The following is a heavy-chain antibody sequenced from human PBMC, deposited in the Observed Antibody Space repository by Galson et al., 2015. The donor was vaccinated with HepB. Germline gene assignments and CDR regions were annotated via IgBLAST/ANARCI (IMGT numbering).Heavy chain of an antibody. V-gene: IGHV1-24*01. Sequence: SVKVSCKVSGYTLTELSMHWVRQAPGKGLEWMGGFDPEDGETIYAQKFQGRVTMTEDTSTDTAYMELSSLRSEDTAVYYCATDLIDGAHYGMDVWVQGTTVTVSS. CDR3: ATDLIDGAHYGMDV. CDR1: GYTLTELS. CDR2: FDPEDGET. D-gene: IGHD3-22*01. J-gene: IGHJ6*02.